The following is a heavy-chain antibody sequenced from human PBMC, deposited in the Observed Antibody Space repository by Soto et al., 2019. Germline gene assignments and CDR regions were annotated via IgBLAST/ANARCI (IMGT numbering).Heavy chain of an antibody. V-gene: IGHV3-66*01. J-gene: IGHJ6*02. Sequence: EVQVLESGGGLVQPGGSLRLSCAASGFTVSSSYMTLVRQAPGKGLEWVSVIYSAGNTYYADSVKGRFTISRDNSKNTVYLQMNRLRAEDTAVYYCAIITFGTYGMDVWGQGTTVTVSS. CDR1: GFTVSSSY. D-gene: IGHD3-10*01. CDR2: IYSAGNT. CDR3: AIITFGTYGMDV.